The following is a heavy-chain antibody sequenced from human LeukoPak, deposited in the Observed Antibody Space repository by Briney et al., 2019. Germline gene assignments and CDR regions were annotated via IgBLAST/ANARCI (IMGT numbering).Heavy chain of an antibody. CDR1: NGSINSYS. CDR3: ARATGSYSYMDV. J-gene: IGHJ6*03. D-gene: IGHD1-26*01. CDR2: ARYIGSP. Sequence: SETLSLTCTVSNGSINSYSWTWIRQPPGKALEWIGFARYIGSPNYNPSLKSRVTISVDTSKNQFSLRLSFVTAADTAVYYCARATGSYSYMDVWGKGTTVTVSS. V-gene: IGHV4-59*01.